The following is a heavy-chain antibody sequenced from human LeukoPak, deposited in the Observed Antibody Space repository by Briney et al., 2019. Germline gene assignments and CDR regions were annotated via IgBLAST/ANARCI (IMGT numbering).Heavy chain of an antibody. CDR2: INTDGSST. Sequence: GALRLSCAASGFTFSSYWMHWVRQAPGKGLVWVSRINTDGSSTNYADSVKGRFTISRDNAKNTLYLQMNSLRADDTGVYYCASPGYSSGWYCYWGQGTLVTVSS. CDR1: GFTFSSYW. J-gene: IGHJ4*02. V-gene: IGHV3-74*01. D-gene: IGHD6-19*01. CDR3: ASPGYSSGWYCY.